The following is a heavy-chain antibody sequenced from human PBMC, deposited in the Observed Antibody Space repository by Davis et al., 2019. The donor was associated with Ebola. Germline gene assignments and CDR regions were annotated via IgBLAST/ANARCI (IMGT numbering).Heavy chain of an antibody. Sequence: ASVKVSCKASGYTFTKYAMNWVRQAPGRGLEYMGWINTKTGNPTFAPGFTGRFVFSLDTSVNTAYLQISSLQAEDTAVYYCAKYKSSYGGDSFDLWGQGTLVTVSS. CDR2: INTKTGNP. CDR1: GYTFTKYA. J-gene: IGHJ4*02. V-gene: IGHV7-4-1*02. D-gene: IGHD1-1*01. CDR3: AKYKSSYGGDSFDL.